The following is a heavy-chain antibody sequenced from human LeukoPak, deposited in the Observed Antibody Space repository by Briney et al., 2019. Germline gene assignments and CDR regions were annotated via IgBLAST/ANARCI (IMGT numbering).Heavy chain of an antibody. CDR2: IIPIFGTA. V-gene: IGHV1-69*06. Sequence: SVKVSCKASGGTFSSYAISWVRQAPGQGLEWMGGIIPIFGTANYAQKFQGRVTITADKTTSTAYMELSSLRSEDTAVYYCAREVDSSGWYGGFDYWGQGTLVTVSS. CDR3: AREVDSSGWYGGFDY. J-gene: IGHJ4*02. D-gene: IGHD6-19*01. CDR1: GGTFSSYA.